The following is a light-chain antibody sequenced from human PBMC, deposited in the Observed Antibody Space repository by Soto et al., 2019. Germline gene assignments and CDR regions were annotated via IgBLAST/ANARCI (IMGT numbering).Light chain of an antibody. CDR3: QQYETYWT. CDR1: QSISSW. Sequence: DIQMTQSPSTLSASVGDRVTITCRASQSISSWLAWYQQKPGKAPNLLIYDASNLDSGVPSRFSGSGSGTEFTLTISSLQPDDFATSYCQQYETYWTFGQGTKVDIK. J-gene: IGKJ1*01. CDR2: DAS. V-gene: IGKV1-5*01.